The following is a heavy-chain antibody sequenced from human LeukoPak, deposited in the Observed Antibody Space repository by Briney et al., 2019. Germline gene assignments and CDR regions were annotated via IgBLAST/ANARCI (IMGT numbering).Heavy chain of an antibody. Sequence: PGGSLRLSCAASGFTFNSYAMSWGRQAPGKGLEWVSHISGSGGDTYYADSVKGRFTISRDNSKNTLYLQMNSLRAEDTAVYYCAKEYYVLLVYALGGSFDYWGRGTLVTVSS. D-gene: IGHD2-8*02. CDR1: GFTFNSYA. CDR3: AKEYYVLLVYALGGSFDY. CDR2: ISGSGGDT. J-gene: IGHJ4*02. V-gene: IGHV3-23*01.